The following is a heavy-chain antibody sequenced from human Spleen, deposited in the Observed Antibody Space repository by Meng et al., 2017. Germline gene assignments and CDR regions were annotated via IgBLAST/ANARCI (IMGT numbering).Heavy chain of an antibody. J-gene: IGHJ5*02. V-gene: IGHV1-2*06. CDR2: INPKSGDT. CDR3: ARGWGMAGSNWFDP. Sequence: QVQLVQSGAEVKKPGASVKVSCKASGYTFPDYWLHWVRRAPGQGLEWMGRINPKSGDTHYAQRFQGRVTMTGDTSISTAYMELSGLRSDDTAMYYCARGWGMAGSNWFDPWGQGTLVTVSS. CDR1: GYTFPDYW. D-gene: IGHD6-19*01.